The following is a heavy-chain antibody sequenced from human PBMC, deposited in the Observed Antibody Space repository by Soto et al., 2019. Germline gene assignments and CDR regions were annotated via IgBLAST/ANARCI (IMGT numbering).Heavy chain of an antibody. Sequence: GGSLRLSCAASGFTFRSFTMNWVRQAPGKGLEWVSTISSNSAYIYYTDALRGRFTISRDNAKNSLHLQMNSLRAEDTAVYYCTRDASRDSTARGWFDPWGPGTLVTVSS. CDR3: TRDASRDSTARGWFDP. V-gene: IGHV3-21*01. CDR2: ISSNSAYI. J-gene: IGHJ5*02. D-gene: IGHD3-10*01. CDR1: GFTFRSFT.